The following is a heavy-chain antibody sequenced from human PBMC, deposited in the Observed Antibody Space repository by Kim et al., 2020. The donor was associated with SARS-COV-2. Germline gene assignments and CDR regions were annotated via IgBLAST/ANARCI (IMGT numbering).Heavy chain of an antibody. CDR2: IKNKAESYAT. Sequence: GGSLRLSCATSGFNFRGSGMHWVRQASGKGLEWVGRIKNKAESYATAYAASVQGRFTISRDDSKNTAYLQMNSLKTDDTAVYYCTNAGLESWGQGTLVIVSS. J-gene: IGHJ4*02. V-gene: IGHV3-73*01. CDR3: TNAGLES. CDR1: GFNFRGSG.